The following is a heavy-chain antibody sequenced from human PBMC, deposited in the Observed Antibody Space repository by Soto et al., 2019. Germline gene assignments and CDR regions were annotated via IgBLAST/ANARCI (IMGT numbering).Heavy chain of an antibody. J-gene: IGHJ3*02. V-gene: IGHV5-51*03. CDR3: ARRRYYYDSSGSYHDAFDI. D-gene: IGHD3-22*01. Sequence: EVQLVQSGAEVKKPGEFLKISCKGSGYSFSGYWIAWVRQMPGKGLEWMGIIYPGDSDARYSPSFQGRVTISADKSIRAAYLPWSSRKASDTAMYYCARRRYYYDSSGSYHDAFDIWGQGTMVTVSS. CDR2: IYPGDSDA. CDR1: GYSFSGYW.